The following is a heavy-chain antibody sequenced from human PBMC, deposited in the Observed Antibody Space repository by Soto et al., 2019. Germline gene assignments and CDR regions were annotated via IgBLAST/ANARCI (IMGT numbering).Heavy chain of an antibody. CDR1: GGSIGSYH. CDR3: ARDTVLTGMFDF. D-gene: IGHD4-17*01. CDR2: VYYTGTT. V-gene: IGHV4-59*01. Sequence: SETLPLTCTVSGGSIGSYHWSWVRQPPGKGLEWIASVYYTGTTNYNPSLGSRVTISIDAPENQISLKLTSVTAADTAFYYCARDTVLTGMFDFWGQGTLVTVS. J-gene: IGHJ4*02.